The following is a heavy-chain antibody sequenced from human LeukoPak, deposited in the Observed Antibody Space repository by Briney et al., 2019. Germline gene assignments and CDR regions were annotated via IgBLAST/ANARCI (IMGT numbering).Heavy chain of an antibody. V-gene: IGHV3-30*18. D-gene: IGHD5-24*01. CDR3: AKDSRDGFLPDY. CDR1: GFTFSSYG. Sequence: GGSLRLSCAASGFTFSSYGMHWVRQAPGKGLERVAVISYDGSNKYYADSVKGRFTTSRDNSKNTLYLQMNSLRAEDTAVYYCAKDSRDGFLPDYWGQGTLVTVSS. J-gene: IGHJ4*02. CDR2: ISYDGSNK.